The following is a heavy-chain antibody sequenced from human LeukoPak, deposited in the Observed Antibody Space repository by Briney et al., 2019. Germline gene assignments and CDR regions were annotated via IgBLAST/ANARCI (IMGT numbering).Heavy chain of an antibody. J-gene: IGHJ3*02. Sequence: ASVKVSCKASGYTFTGYYIHWVRQAPGQGLEWMGWINPNTGGTKYTQKFQGRVTMTRDTSITTAYMELSRLRSDDTAVYYCATETSYYYGSGIWKALDIWGQGTMVTVSS. CDR1: GYTFTGYY. CDR2: INPNTGGT. D-gene: IGHD3-10*01. V-gene: IGHV1-2*02. CDR3: ATETSYYYGSGIWKALDI.